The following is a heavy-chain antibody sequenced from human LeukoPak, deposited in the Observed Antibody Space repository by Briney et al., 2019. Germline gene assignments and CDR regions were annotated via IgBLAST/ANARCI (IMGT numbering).Heavy chain of an antibody. V-gene: IGHV1-2*02. D-gene: IGHD2-21*02. CDR2: INPKSGGT. CDR3: ATEGVVTGILGS. Sequence: GGSLRLSCAASGFTFSSYGMHWVRQAPGQGLEWLGWINPKSGGTNYAQKFQYRVTMTRDTSISTAYMELSRLRSDDPAVYYCATEGVVTGILGSWGQGTLVTVSS. J-gene: IGHJ5*02. CDR1: GFTFSSYG.